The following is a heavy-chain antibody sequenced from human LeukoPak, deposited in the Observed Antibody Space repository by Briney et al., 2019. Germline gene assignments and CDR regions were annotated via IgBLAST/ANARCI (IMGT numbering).Heavy chain of an antibody. CDR3: ARDWRHCSGGSCYSAAPYYFDY. V-gene: IGHV1-18*01. D-gene: IGHD2-15*01. J-gene: IGHJ4*02. CDR1: GYTFTSCG. Sequence: ASVKVSCKASGYTFTSCGISWVRQAPGQGLEWMGWISAYNGNTNYAQKLQGRVTMTTDTSTSTAYMELRSLRSDDTAVYYCARDWRHCSGGSCYSAAPYYFDYWGQGTLVTVSS. CDR2: ISAYNGNT.